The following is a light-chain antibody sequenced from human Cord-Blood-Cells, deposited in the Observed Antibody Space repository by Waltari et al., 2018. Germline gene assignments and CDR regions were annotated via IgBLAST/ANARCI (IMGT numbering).Light chain of an antibody. V-gene: IGLV2-14*01. Sequence: QSALTPPASVSGSPGQSITISCTGTSSDVGGYNYVPWYQQHPGKAPKLMIYDVSNRPSGVSNRFSGSKSGNTASLTISGLQAEDEADYYCSSYTSSRTRVFGTGTKVTVL. J-gene: IGLJ1*01. CDR3: SSYTSSRTRV. CDR2: DVS. CDR1: SSDVGGYNY.